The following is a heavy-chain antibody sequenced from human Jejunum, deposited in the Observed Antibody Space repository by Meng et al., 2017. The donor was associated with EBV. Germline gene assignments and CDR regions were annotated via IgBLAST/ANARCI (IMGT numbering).Heavy chain of an antibody. CDR2: ISNDERNK. CDR3: AKGGYSYGVIDY. Sequence: QGQLVESGGGVVQPGSSLRLSCSASGFTFSSYGMYWVRQAPGKGLECVAVISNDERNKYYADSVKGRFIISRDNSKNTLYLQMSSLRAEDTGVYYCAKGGYSYGVIDYWGQGTLVTVSS. D-gene: IGHD5-18*01. V-gene: IGHV3-30*18. J-gene: IGHJ4*02. CDR1: GFTFSSYG.